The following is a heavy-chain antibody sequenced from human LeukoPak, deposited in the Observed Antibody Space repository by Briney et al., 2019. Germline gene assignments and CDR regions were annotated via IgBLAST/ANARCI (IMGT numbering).Heavy chain of an antibody. Sequence: PGGSLRLSCAASGFTFSSYAMSWVRQAPGKGLERVSAISGSGGSTYYADSVKGRFTISRDNSKNTLYLQMNSLRAEDTAVYYCAKDLGLAYCGGDCYTDWFDPWGQGTLVTVSS. V-gene: IGHV3-23*01. J-gene: IGHJ5*02. D-gene: IGHD2-21*02. CDR2: ISGSGGST. CDR1: GFTFSSYA. CDR3: AKDLGLAYCGGDCYTDWFDP.